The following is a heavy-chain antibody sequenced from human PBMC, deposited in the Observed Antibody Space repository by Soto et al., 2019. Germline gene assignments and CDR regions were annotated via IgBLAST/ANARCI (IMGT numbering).Heavy chain of an antibody. D-gene: IGHD2-15*01. Sequence: QVQLVQSGAEVKKPGASVKVSCKASGYTFTRYGISWVRQAPGQGLEWMGWISAYNGNTNYAQKLQGRVTMTTDTSPSTAYMELRSLRSDDTAVYYCARSPCSGGSCYSGPDYWGQGTLVTVSS. CDR2: ISAYNGNT. V-gene: IGHV1-18*01. J-gene: IGHJ4*02. CDR1: GYTFTRYG. CDR3: ARSPCSGGSCYSGPDY.